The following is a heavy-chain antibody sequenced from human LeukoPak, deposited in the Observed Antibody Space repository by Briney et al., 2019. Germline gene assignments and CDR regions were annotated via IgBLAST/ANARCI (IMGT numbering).Heavy chain of an antibody. J-gene: IGHJ6*03. Sequence: SQTLSLTCTVSSGSISSDSYYWNWIWQPAGKGLEWIGRMLTSGSTEYNPSLKSRATISVDTSKNQFSLKLTTVTAADTAVYYCARGIYGGAYMDVWGKGTTVTVSS. CDR3: ARGIYGGAYMDV. CDR2: MLTSGST. D-gene: IGHD3-16*01. V-gene: IGHV4-61*02. CDR1: SGSISSDSYY.